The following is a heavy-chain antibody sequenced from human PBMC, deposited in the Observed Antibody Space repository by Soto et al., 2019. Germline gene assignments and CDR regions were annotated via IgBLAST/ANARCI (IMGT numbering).Heavy chain of an antibody. CDR2: ISYDGSNK. V-gene: IGHV3-30-3*01. Sequence: GGSLRLSCAASGFTFSSYAMHWVRQAPGKGLEWVAVISYDGSNKYYADSVKGRFTISRDNSKNTLYLQMNSLRAEDTAVYYCWVGITSFGVVQYYYGMDVWGQGTTVTVSS. D-gene: IGHD3-3*01. CDR3: WVGITSFGVVQYYYGMDV. CDR1: GFTFSSYA. J-gene: IGHJ6*02.